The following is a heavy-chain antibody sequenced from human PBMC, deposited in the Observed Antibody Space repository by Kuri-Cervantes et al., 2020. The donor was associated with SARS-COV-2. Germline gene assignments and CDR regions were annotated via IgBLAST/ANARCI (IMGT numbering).Heavy chain of an antibody. Sequence: ASVKVSCKTSGYTFTAYYVHWVRQAPGQGLEWMGRIHPNDGATNSAQKFQGRVTMTRDTSISTAYMELSRLRSDDTAVYYCARSNFYDSSGYVMDYWGQGTPVTVSS. D-gene: IGHD3-22*01. CDR3: ARSNFYDSSGYVMDY. CDR1: GYTFTAYY. J-gene: IGHJ4*02. CDR2: IHPNDGAT. V-gene: IGHV1-2*06.